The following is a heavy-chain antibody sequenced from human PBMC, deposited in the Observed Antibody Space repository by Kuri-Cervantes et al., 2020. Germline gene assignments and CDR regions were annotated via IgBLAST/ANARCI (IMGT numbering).Heavy chain of an antibody. V-gene: IGHV3-74*01. D-gene: IGHD3-10*01. CDR3: AVRGPYGPPYDDY. Sequence: GGSLRLSCAASGFTFSSYWMHWVRQAPGKGLVWVSRINSDGSSTSYADSVKGRFTISRDNAKNTLYLQMNSLRAEDTAVYYCAVRGPYGPPYDDYWGQGTLVTVSS. J-gene: IGHJ4*02. CDR1: GFTFSSYW. CDR2: INSDGSST.